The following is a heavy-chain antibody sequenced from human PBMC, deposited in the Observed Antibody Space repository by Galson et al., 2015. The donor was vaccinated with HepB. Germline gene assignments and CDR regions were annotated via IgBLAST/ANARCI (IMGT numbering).Heavy chain of an antibody. CDR3: TTDPDIVVVPEEIWSDY. V-gene: IGHV3-15*07. CDR1: GFTFSNAW. D-gene: IGHD2-2*01. J-gene: IGHJ4*02. CDR2: IKSKTDGGTT. Sequence: SLRLSCAASGFTFSNAWMNWVRQAPGKGLEWVGRIKSKTDGGTTDYAAPVKGRFTISRDDSKNTLYLQMNSLKTEDTAVYYCTTDPDIVVVPEEIWSDYWGQGTLVTVSS.